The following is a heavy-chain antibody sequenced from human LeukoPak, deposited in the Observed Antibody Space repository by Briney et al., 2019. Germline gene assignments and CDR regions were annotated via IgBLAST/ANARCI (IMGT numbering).Heavy chain of an antibody. CDR1: GFTVSSNY. V-gene: IGHV3-23*01. J-gene: IGHJ4*02. CDR3: AKDPTTYSSSPPGDY. Sequence: GGSLRLSCAVSGFTVSSNYMSWVRQAPGKGLEWVSAISGSGGSTYYADSVKGRFTISRDNSKNTLYLQMHSLRAEDTAVYYCAKDPTTYSSSPPGDYWGQGTLVTVSS. D-gene: IGHD6-13*01. CDR2: ISGSGGST.